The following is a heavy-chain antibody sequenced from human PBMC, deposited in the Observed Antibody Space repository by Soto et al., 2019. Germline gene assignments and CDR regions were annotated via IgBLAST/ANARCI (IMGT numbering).Heavy chain of an antibody. CDR2: ISGYNGNT. V-gene: IGHV1-18*01. CDR1: GYTFPSYG. CDR3: ARYNWNYALYYYGMDV. Sequence: ASVKVSCLASGYTFPSYGVSWVRQARGQGLEWMGWISGYNGNTNYAQKLQGRVTMTPDTSTSTAYMELRSLRSDDTAVYYCARYNWNYALYYYGMDVWGQGTTVTVSS. D-gene: IGHD1-7*01. J-gene: IGHJ6*02.